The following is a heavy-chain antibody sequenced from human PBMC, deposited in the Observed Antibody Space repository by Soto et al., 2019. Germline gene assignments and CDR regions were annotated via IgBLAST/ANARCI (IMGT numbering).Heavy chain of an antibody. V-gene: IGHV4-39*01. Sequence: LSLTCTVSGGTIISSSYYWGWIRQPPGKGLEWIGNIHYTGSTYYNPSLESRVTISVDASMTQVSLKVTSVTATDTAVYYCARRYAVPNANFDIWGQGTLVTVSS. CDR1: GGTIISSSYY. CDR2: IHYTGST. D-gene: IGHD5-12*01. CDR3: ARRYAVPNANFDI. J-gene: IGHJ3*02.